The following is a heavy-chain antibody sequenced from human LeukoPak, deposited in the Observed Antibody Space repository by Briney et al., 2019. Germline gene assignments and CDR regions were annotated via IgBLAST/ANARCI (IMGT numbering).Heavy chain of an antibody. D-gene: IGHD3-3*02. Sequence: GGSLRLSCGASGFTFSSSWMTWVRHAPGEGLGWVSTISGSGGRTNYADSVKGRSTISRDNSKNTLYLQMNSLRAEDTAVYYCAKHFWSGYYPYFDYWGQGTQVTVSS. CDR1: GFTFSSSW. J-gene: IGHJ4*02. CDR2: ISGSGGRT. CDR3: AKHFWSGYYPYFDY. V-gene: IGHV3-23*01.